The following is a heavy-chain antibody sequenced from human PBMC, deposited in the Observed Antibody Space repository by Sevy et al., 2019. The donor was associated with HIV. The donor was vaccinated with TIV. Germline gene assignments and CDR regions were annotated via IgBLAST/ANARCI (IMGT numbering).Heavy chain of an antibody. V-gene: IGHV1-18*04. J-gene: IGHJ6*02. Sequence: ASVKVSCKASGYTFTDYRIHWVRQAPGQGPEWMGRINPNSGDTNYAQKLQGRVTMTTDTSTSTAYMELRSLRSDDTAVYYCARDATLDCSSTSCKSYYYYGMDVWGQGTTVTVSS. D-gene: IGHD2-2*01. CDR1: GYTFTDYR. CDR2: INPNSGDT. CDR3: ARDATLDCSSTSCKSYYYYGMDV.